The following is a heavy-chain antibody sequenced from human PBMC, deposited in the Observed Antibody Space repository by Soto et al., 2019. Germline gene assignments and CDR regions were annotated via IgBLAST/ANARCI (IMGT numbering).Heavy chain of an antibody. Sequence: QTGGSLRLSCAVSGFTFSPYSMNWVRQAPGKGLEWISYISSGGDTIYYADSVRGRFTVSRDNTKNSLYLQMDSLRDEGTAVYYCARDRSTIYGVVTPIDYWGQGTLVTVSS. CDR3: ARDRSTIYGVVTPIDY. D-gene: IGHD3-3*01. CDR1: GFTFSPYS. J-gene: IGHJ4*02. V-gene: IGHV3-48*02. CDR2: ISSGGDTI.